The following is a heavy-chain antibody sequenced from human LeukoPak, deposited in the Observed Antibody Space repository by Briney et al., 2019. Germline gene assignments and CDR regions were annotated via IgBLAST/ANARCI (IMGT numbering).Heavy chain of an antibody. CDR2: INNSGSA. CDR3: ARPHVGGSYYY. Sequence: SETLSLTCAVSGDSISRSPYFWGWIRQPPGKGLEWIGSINNSGSASYSPSLKGRVTISVDTSKNQFSLKMSSVTAADTAVYYCARPHVGGSYYYWGQGALVTVSS. D-gene: IGHD1-26*01. J-gene: IGHJ4*02. CDR1: GDSISRSPYF. V-gene: IGHV4-39*01.